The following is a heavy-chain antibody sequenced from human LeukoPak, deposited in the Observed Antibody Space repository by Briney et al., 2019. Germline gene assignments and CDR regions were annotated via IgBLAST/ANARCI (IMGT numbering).Heavy chain of an antibody. V-gene: IGHV1-2*02. CDR3: ARNLWFGESSDAFDM. Sequence: ASVKVSCKASGYTFTGYYMHWVRQAPGQGLKWMGWINPKSGGTNYAQKFQGRVTMTRDTSISTAYMEMSRLRSDDTAVYYCARNLWFGESSDAFDMWGQGTMVTVSS. CDR1: GYTFTGYY. J-gene: IGHJ3*02. CDR2: INPKSGGT. D-gene: IGHD3-10*01.